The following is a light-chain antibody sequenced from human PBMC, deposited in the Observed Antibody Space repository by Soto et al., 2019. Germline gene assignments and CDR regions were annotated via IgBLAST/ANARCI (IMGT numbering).Light chain of an antibody. CDR1: RSNIGSNT. V-gene: IGLV1-44*01. J-gene: IGLJ2*01. CDR2: SND. CDR3: VPWDDSLNAPV. Sequence: QAVLTQPPSASGTPGQRVIISCSGSRSNIGSNTVNWYQQLPGRAPRLLMFSNDQRRSGVPDRFSGSKSGTSASLAISGLQSEDEADYYCVPWDDSLNAPVFGGGTKLTVL.